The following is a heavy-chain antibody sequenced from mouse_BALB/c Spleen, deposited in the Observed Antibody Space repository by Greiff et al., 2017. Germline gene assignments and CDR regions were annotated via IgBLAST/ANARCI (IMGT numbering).Heavy chain of an antibody. D-gene: IGHD2-14*01. CDR1: GFTFSSYG. CDR3: ARDGYRYDSWFAY. CDR2: INSNGGST. J-gene: IGHJ3*01. Sequence: EVKLVESGGGLVQPGGSLKLSCAASGFTFSSYGMSWVRQTPDKRLELVATINSNGGSTYYPDSVKGRFTISRDNAKNTLYLQMSSLKSEDTAMYYCARDGYRYDSWFAYWGQGTLVTVSA. V-gene: IGHV5-6-3*01.